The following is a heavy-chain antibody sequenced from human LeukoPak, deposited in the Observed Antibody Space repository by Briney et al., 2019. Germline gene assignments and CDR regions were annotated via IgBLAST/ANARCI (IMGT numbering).Heavy chain of an antibody. CDR3: ASSGLTYYYDSSGKGAFDI. Sequence: ASVKVSCKASGYTFTGYYMHWVRQAPGQGLEWMGWINPNSGGTNYAQKFQGRVTMTRDTSTSTAYMELRSLRSDDTAVYYCASSGLTYYYDSSGKGAFDIWGQGTMVTVSS. D-gene: IGHD3-22*01. V-gene: IGHV1-2*02. CDR2: INPNSGGT. J-gene: IGHJ3*02. CDR1: GYTFTGYY.